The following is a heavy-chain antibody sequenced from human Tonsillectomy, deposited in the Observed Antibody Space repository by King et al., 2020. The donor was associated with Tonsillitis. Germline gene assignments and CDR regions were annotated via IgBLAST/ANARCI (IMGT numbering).Heavy chain of an antibody. J-gene: IGHJ6*02. CDR2: MSYDGSNK. D-gene: IGHD1-26*01. Sequence: VQLVESGGGVVQPGRSLRLSCAASGFTFSNYGMHWVRQAPGKGLEWVTVMSYDGSNKYYADSVKGRFTISRDNSKNTLYLQMNSLRAEDTAVYYCAGDNEWELLTRYGMDVWGQGTTVTVSS. CDR3: AGDNEWELLTRYGMDV. CDR1: GFTFSNYG. V-gene: IGHV3-30*03.